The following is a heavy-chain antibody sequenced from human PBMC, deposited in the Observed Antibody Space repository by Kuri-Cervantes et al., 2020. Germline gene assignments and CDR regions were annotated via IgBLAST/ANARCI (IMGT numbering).Heavy chain of an antibody. CDR3: ARTQPNRQLFDY. D-gene: IGHD1-1*01. J-gene: IGHJ4*02. V-gene: IGHV4-61*01. CDR2: IYNSGST. Sequence: GSLRLSCSVSGDSINSLYHYWGWIRQPPGKGLEWIGYIYNSGSTNYNPSLKSRVTISVDTSKNQFSLKLNSVTAADTAVYYCARTQPNRQLFDYWGQGTLVTVSS. CDR1: GDSINSLYHY.